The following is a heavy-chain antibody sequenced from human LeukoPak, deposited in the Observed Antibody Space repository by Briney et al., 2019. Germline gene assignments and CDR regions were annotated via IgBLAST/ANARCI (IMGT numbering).Heavy chain of an antibody. CDR1: GDSISSSSYY. D-gene: IGHD6-19*01. J-gene: IGHJ4*02. CDR2: VYYSGST. CDR3: ARHGYSSGLLDY. V-gene: IGHV4-39*01. Sequence: HPSETLSLTCTVSGDSISSSSYYWGWIRQPPGKGLEWIGSVYYSGSTYYNPSLKSRVTISVDTSKNQFSLKLRSVTAADTAVYYCARHGYSSGLLDYWGKGTLVTVSS.